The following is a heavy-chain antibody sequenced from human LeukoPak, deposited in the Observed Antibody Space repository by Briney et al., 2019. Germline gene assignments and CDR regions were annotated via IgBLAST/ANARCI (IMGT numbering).Heavy chain of an antibody. D-gene: IGHD6-13*01. V-gene: IGHV1-2*02. CDR2: ISPNSGGT. Sequence: ASVKVSCKAPAYTFTGYYMHWLRQAPGQGLEWMGWISPNSGGTNYAQKFQGRVTMTRDTSISTAYMELSRLRSDDTAVYYCAGGYENYYYGMDVWGQGTTVTVSS. CDR1: AYTFTGYY. CDR3: AGGYENYYYGMDV. J-gene: IGHJ6*02.